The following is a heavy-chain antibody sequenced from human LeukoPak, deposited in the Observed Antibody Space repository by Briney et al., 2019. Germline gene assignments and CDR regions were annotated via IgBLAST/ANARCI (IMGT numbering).Heavy chain of an antibody. D-gene: IGHD2-2*01. Sequence: SETLSLTCTVSGGSISSGPYYWNWIRQPAGKGLEWIGRIYSNGDTDYHPSLKSRVTISVDTSKNQFSLKVSSVTAADTAVYYCARGPPDCSSTSCYAFDAFDIWGQGTMVTVSS. CDR1: GGSISSGPYY. CDR2: IYSNGDT. V-gene: IGHV4-61*02. J-gene: IGHJ3*02. CDR3: ARGPPDCSSTSCYAFDAFDI.